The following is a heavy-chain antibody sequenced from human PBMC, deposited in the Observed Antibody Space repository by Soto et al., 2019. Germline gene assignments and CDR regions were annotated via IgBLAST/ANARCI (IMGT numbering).Heavy chain of an antibody. J-gene: IGHJ4*02. V-gene: IGHV1-24*01. Sequence: AASVKVSCKVSGYTLTELSMHWLRQAPGKGLEWMGGFDPEDGETIYAQKFQGRVTMTEDTSTGTAYMELSSLRSEDTAVYYCATKRITMIAFDYWGQGTLVTVSS. CDR2: FDPEDGET. D-gene: IGHD3-22*01. CDR3: ATKRITMIAFDY. CDR1: GYTLTELS.